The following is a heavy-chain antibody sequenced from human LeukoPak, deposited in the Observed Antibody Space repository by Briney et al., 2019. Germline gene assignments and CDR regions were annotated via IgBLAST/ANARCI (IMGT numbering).Heavy chain of an antibody. CDR3: AMPTSPFYYYGMDV. D-gene: IGHD6-6*01. CDR1: GFTLSSYA. V-gene: IGHV3-23*01. Sequence: PGGSLRLSCAASGFTLSSYAMSWVRQAPGKGLEWVSAISGSGGSTYYADSVKGRFTISRDNSKNTLYLQMNSLRAEDTGVYYCAMPTSPFYYYGMDVWGQGTTVTVSS. J-gene: IGHJ6*02. CDR2: ISGSGGST.